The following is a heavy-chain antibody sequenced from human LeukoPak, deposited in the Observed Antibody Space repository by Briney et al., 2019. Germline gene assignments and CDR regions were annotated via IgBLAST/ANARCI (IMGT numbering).Heavy chain of an antibody. D-gene: IGHD6-13*01. CDR1: GGTFSSYA. V-gene: IGHV1-69*05. CDR2: IIPIFGTA. CDR3: ARGIAAQPPDY. Sequence: SVKVSCKASGGTFSSYAISWVRQAPGQGLEWMGGIIPIFGTANNAQKFRGRVTITTDESTSTAYMELSSLRSEDTAVYYCARGIAAQPPDYWGQGTLVTVSS. J-gene: IGHJ4*02.